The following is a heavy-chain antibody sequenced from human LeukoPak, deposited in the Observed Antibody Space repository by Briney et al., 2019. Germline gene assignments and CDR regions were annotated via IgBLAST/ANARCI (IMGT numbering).Heavy chain of an antibody. J-gene: IGHJ4*02. Sequence: SETLSLTCAVYGGSFSGYYWSWIRQPPGKGLEWIGEINHSGSTNYNPSLKSRVTISVDTSKNQFSLKLSSVTAADTAVYYRARGPDRYYWGQGTLVTVSS. CDR1: GGSFSGYY. V-gene: IGHV4-34*01. CDR3: ARGPDRYY. D-gene: IGHD3-22*01. CDR2: INHSGST.